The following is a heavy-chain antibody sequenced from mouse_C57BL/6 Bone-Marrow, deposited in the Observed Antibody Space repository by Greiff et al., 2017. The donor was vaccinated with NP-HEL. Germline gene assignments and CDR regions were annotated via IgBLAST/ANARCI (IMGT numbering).Heavy chain of an antibody. CDR2: IYPGDGDT. CDR3: DRERVYYGSSPWFAY. D-gene: IGHD1-1*01. Sequence: QVQLKQSGPELVKPGASVKISCKASGYAFSSSWMNWVKQRPGKGLEWIGRIYPGDGDTNYNGKFKGKATLTADKSSSTAYMQLSSLTSEDSAVSFCDRERVYYGSSPWFAYWGQGTLVTVSA. CDR1: GYAFSSSW. J-gene: IGHJ3*01. V-gene: IGHV1-82*01.